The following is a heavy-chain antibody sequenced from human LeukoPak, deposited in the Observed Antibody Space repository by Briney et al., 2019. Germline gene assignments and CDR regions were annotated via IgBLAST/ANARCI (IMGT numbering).Heavy chain of an antibody. CDR1: GGTFSSYA. CDR3: ARAPGGYSYGYDEGLDY. D-gene: IGHD5-18*01. CDR2: FIPIFGTA. V-gene: IGHV1-69*05. Sequence: ASVKVSCKASGGTFSSYAVSWVRQAPGQGLGWMGRFIPIFGTANYAQKFQGRVTITTDESTSTAYMELSSLRSEDTAVYYCARAPGGYSYGYDEGLDYWGQGTLVTVSS. J-gene: IGHJ4*02.